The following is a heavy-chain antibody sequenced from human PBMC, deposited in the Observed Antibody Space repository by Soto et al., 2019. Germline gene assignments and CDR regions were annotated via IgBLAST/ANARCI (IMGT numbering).Heavy chain of an antibody. J-gene: IGHJ5*02. D-gene: IGHD3-3*01. Sequence: ASVKVSCKASGYNFNIYGINWVRQAPGQGRELMGWISAYDGKTTYAEKFQGRVTMTTDASTSTAYMELRSLRSDATAVYYGARDPHEYWTSYWFDPWGQGTLVPVSS. CDR2: ISAYDGKT. V-gene: IGHV1-18*01. CDR3: ARDPHEYWTSYWFDP. CDR1: GYNFNIYG.